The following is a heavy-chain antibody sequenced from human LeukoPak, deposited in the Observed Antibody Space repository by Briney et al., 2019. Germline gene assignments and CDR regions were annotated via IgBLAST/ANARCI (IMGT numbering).Heavy chain of an antibody. D-gene: IGHD4-17*01. V-gene: IGHV4-59*01. CDR3: ARDYGDYIDY. CDR1: GGSISSYY. CDR2: IYYSGST. J-gene: IGHJ4*02. Sequence: SETLSLTCTVSGGSISSYYWSWIRQPPGKGLEWIGYIYYSGSTNYNPSLKSRVTISVDTSKNQFSLKLSSVTAADTAVYYRARDYGDYIDYWGQGTLVTVSS.